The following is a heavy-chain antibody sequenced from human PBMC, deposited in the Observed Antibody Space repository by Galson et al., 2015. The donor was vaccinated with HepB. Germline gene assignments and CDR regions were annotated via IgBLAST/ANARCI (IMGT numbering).Heavy chain of an antibody. CDR1: GGSISSYY. V-gene: IGHV4-4*07. CDR2: IYTSGST. Sequence: TCTVSGGSISSYYWSWIRQPAGKGLEWIGRIYTSGSTNYNPSLKSRVTMSVDTSKNQFSLKLSSVTAADTAVYYCARVWEESGAGFGEWGGPYYYGMGVWGQGTTVTVSS. D-gene: IGHD3-10*01. CDR3: ARVWEESGAGFGEWGGPYYYGMGV. J-gene: IGHJ6*02.